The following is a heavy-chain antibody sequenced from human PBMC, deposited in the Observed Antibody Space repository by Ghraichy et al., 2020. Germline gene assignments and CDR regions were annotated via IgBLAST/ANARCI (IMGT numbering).Heavy chain of an antibody. J-gene: IGHJ4*02. Sequence: GESLNISCSPSGFTFSNYAMHWVRQAPGKGLEFVSAISINGGSTYYADSVKGRLTISRDNSKNTLHLQMSSLKTEDTAVYYCVKGYYNLDYWGQGTLVTVSS. CDR2: ISINGGST. CDR1: GFTFSNYA. V-gene: IGHV3-64D*09. CDR3: VKGYYNLDY. D-gene: IGHD2-15*01.